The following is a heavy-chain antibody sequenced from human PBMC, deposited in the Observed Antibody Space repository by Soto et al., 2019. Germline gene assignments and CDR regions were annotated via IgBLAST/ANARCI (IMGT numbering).Heavy chain of an antibody. D-gene: IGHD5-12*01. Sequence: SETLSLTCTVSGGSISSYYWSWIRQPPGKGLEWIGYIYYSGSTNYNPSLKSRVTISVDTSKNQFSLKLSSVTAADTAVYYCARDPDGYNPGFDYWGQGTLVTVSS. CDR1: GGSISSYY. V-gene: IGHV4-59*01. CDR3: ARDPDGYNPGFDY. J-gene: IGHJ4*02. CDR2: IYYSGST.